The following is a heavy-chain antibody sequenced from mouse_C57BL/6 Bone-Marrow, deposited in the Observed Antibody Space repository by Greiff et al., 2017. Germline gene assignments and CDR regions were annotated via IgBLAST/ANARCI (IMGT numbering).Heavy chain of an antibody. V-gene: IGHV1-76*01. D-gene: IGHD1-1*01. J-gene: IGHJ1*03. CDR2: IYPGSGNT. CDR1: GYTFTDYY. Sequence: QVQLQQSGAELVRPGASVKLSCKASGYTFTDYYINWVKQRPGQGLEWIARIYPGSGNTYYNEKFKGKATLTAEKSSSTAYMQLSSLTSEDSAVNFCARHYGSSYRWYFDVWGTGTTVTVSS. CDR3: ARHYGSSYRWYFDV.